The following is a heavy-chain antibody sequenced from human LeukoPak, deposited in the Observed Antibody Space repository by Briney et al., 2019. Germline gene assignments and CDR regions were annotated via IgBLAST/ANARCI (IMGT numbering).Heavy chain of an antibody. CDR1: GGTFSSYA. Sequence: SVKVSCKASGGTFSSYAISWVRQAPGQGLEWMGGIIPIFGTANYAQKFQGRVTITTDESTSTAYMELSSLRSEDTAVYYCARGEQWLVPDYYYYMDVWGKGTTVTVSS. CDR3: ARGEQWLVPDYYYYMDV. V-gene: IGHV1-69*05. CDR2: IIPIFGTA. D-gene: IGHD6-19*01. J-gene: IGHJ6*03.